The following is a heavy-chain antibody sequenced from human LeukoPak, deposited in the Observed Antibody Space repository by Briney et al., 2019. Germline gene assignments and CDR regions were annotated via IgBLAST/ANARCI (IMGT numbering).Heavy chain of an antibody. J-gene: IGHJ4*02. D-gene: IGHD3-16*01. Sequence: PGGSLRLSCAASGFTFSRYSMNWVRQAPGKGLEWVSSISAYGNSIYYADSMRGRFTISRDNAENSLYLQMNSLRAEDTAVYYCARDRAYSTFDYWGQGTLVTVSS. CDR2: ISAYGNSI. CDR3: ARDRAYSTFDY. V-gene: IGHV3-21*01. CDR1: GFTFSRYS.